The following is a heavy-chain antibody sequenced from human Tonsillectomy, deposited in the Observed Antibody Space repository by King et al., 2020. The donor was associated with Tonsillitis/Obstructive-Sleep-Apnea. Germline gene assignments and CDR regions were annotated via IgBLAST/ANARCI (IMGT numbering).Heavy chain of an antibody. J-gene: IGHJ4*02. D-gene: IGHD4-17*01. CDR2: INHSGST. CDR1: GGSFSGYY. Sequence: VQLQQWGAGLLKPSETLSLTCAVYGGSFSGYYWSWIRQPPGKGLEWIGEINHSGSTNYNPSLKSRVTMSVDTSQNQFSLKLSSVTAADSAVYYCAREDYVDRRIDYWGQGTLVTVSS. CDR3: AREDYVDRRIDY. V-gene: IGHV4-34*01.